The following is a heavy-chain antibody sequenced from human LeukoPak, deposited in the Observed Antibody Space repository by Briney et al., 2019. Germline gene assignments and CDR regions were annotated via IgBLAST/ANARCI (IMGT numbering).Heavy chain of an antibody. J-gene: IGHJ5*02. CDR3: ARLSRSSGWNWFDP. CDR1: GVSISSGGYY. CDR2: IYYSGST. V-gene: IGHV4-61*08. Sequence: SQTLSLTRTVSGVSISSGGYYWSWIRQPPGKGLEWIGYIYYSGSTNYNPSLKSRVTISVDTSKNQFSLKLSSVTAADTAVYYCARLSRSSGWNWFDPWGQGTLVPVSS. D-gene: IGHD6-19*01.